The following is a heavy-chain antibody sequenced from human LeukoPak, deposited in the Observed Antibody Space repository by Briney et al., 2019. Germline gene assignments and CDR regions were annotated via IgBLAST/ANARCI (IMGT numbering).Heavy chain of an antibody. CDR2: IHWDSDII. V-gene: IGHV3-9*01. CDR1: GFTFDDYA. D-gene: IGHD6-19*01. CDR3: ARVYSSGWWPIDY. Sequence: GRSLRLSCAASGFTFDDYAMHWVRQVPGKGLEWVSGIHWDSDIIGYADSVKGRFNISRDNAKNSVYLQMNSLRAEDTAVYYCARVYSSGWWPIDYWGQGTLVTVSS. J-gene: IGHJ4*02.